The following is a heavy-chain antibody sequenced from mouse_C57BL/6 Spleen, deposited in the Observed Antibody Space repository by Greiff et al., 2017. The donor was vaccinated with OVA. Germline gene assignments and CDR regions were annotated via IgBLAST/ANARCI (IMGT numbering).Heavy chain of an antibody. J-gene: IGHJ3*01. V-gene: IGHV1-63*01. CDR1: GYTFTNYW. CDR2: IYPGGGYT. D-gene: IGHD2-4*01. Sequence: QVQLQQSGAELVRPGTSVKMSCKASGYTFTNYWIGWAKQRPGHGLEWIGDIYPGGGYTNYNEKFKGKATLTADKSSSTAYMQFSSPTSEDSAIYYCARRGYDYDFAYWGQGTLVTVSA. CDR3: ARRGYDYDFAY.